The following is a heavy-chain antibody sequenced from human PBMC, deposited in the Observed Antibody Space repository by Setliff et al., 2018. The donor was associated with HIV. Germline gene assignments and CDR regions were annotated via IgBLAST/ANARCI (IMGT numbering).Heavy chain of an antibody. CDR3: ARAYNVYDYRFDSSGYDY. Sequence: GGSLRLSCVASGFTVISKSMSWVRQAPGKGLEWVSNTKYDGSESYYVDSVKGRFIASTDSARNSLFLEMNSLRAEDTAVYYCARAYNVYDYRFDSSGYDYWGQGTLVTVSS. V-gene: IGHV3-7*03. J-gene: IGHJ4*02. D-gene: IGHD3-22*01. CDR2: TKYDGSES. CDR1: GFTVISKS.